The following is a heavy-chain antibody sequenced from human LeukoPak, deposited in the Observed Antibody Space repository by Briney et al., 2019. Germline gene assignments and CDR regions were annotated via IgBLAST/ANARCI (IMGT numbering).Heavy chain of an antibody. CDR1: GFTFDDYT. V-gene: IGHV3-43*01. CDR3: GTARGYVEY. J-gene: IGHJ4*02. Sequence: SGGSLRLSCAASGFTFDDYTMHWVRQAPGKGLEWVSLISWDGGSTYYADSVKGRFTISRDNSKNSLYLQMNSLRTEDTALYYCGTARGYVEYWGQGTLVTVSS. CDR2: ISWDGGST.